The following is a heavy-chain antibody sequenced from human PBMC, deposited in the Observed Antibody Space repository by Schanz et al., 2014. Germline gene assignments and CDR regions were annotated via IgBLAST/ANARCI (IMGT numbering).Heavy chain of an antibody. CDR1: GYTFTGYY. CDR2: INPNSGTT. D-gene: IGHD3-10*01. CDR3: ARAQGVIRLYYGVDV. Sequence: QVQLVQSGAEMKKPGASVKASCKASGYTFTGYYMHWVRQAPGQGLEWMGWINPNSGTTNYAQKFQGWVTMTRDTSISTAYMELSRLKSDDAAVYYCARAQGVIRLYYGVDVWGQGTTVTVSS. J-gene: IGHJ6*02. V-gene: IGHV1-2*04.